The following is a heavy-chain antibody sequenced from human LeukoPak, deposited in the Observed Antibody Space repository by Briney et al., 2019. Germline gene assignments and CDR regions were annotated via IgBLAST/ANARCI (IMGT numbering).Heavy chain of an antibody. J-gene: IGHJ4*02. D-gene: IGHD5-24*01. Sequence: SETLSLTCTVSGGSISSSSYYWGWIRQPPGKGLEWIGSLYYSGSTYYNLSLKSRVTISVDTSKNQFSLKVSSVTAADTAVYYCARHLEMATIVGVTDYWGQGTLVTVSS. CDR1: GGSISSSSYY. CDR3: ARHLEMATIVGVTDY. V-gene: IGHV4-39*01. CDR2: LYYSGST.